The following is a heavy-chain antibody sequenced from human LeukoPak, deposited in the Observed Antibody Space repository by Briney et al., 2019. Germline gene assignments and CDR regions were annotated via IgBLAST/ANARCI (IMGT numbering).Heavy chain of an antibody. CDR2: NDWHDHK. J-gene: IGHJ3*02. CDR3: ARTLYYYDFRGYYSTGDDAFDN. V-gene: IGHV2-70*04. D-gene: IGHD3-22*01. CDR1: GFSRNTSGLR. Sequence: SAHTLLHPSPALTGTFTFGGFSRNTSGLRLTWIRQGTGKALEWLRLNDWHDHKFYRTSLKTRLNISQDTSKSHVVTLMTNMDPVHTAAYYCARTLYYYDFRGYYSTGDDAFDNWGEGTIVTDSP.